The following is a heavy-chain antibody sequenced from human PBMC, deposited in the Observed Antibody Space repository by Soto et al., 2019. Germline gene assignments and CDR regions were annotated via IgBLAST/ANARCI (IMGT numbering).Heavy chain of an antibody. J-gene: IGHJ4*02. Sequence: ASVKVSCKASGGTFSSYAISWVRQAPGQGLEWMGGIIPILGTANYAQKFQGRVTITADKSTSTAYMELSSLRSEDTAVYYCARGSPKYQPLDYWGQGTLVTVSS. CDR3: ARGSPKYQPLDY. CDR1: GGTFSSYA. V-gene: IGHV1-69*10. CDR2: IIPILGTA. D-gene: IGHD2-2*01.